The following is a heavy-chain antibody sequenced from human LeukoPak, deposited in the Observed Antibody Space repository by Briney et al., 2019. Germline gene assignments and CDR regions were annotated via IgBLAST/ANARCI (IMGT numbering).Heavy chain of an antibody. J-gene: IGHJ4*02. CDR1: GGSISSYYW. V-gene: IGHV2-5*08. CDR2: IYWDDDK. Sequence: TLSLTCTVSGGSISSYYWSWIRQPPGKALEWLALIYWDDDKRYSPSLKSRLTITKDTSKNQVVLTMTNMDPVDTATFYCAHRRGSSWDFDYWGQGILVTVSS. D-gene: IGHD6-13*01. CDR3: AHRRGSSWDFDY.